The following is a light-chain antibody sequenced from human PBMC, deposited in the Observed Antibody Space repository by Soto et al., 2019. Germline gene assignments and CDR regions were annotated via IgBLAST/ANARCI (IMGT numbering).Light chain of an antibody. CDR2: EGS. V-gene: IGLV2-23*01. Sequence: QPALTQPAPGCGSPGQSITISCTGTSSDVGSYNLVSWYQQHPGKAPKLMIYEGSKRPSGVSNRFSGSKSGNTASLTISGLQAEDEADYYCCSYAGSSTLVFGTGTKVTVL. CDR3: CSYAGSSTLV. J-gene: IGLJ1*01. CDR1: SSDVGSYNL.